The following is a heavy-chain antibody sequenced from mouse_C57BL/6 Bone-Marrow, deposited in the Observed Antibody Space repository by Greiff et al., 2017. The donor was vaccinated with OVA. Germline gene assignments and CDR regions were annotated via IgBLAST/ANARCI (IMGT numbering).Heavy chain of an antibody. V-gene: IGHV1-72*01. J-gene: IGHJ3*01. Sequence: QVQLKQPGAELVKPGASVKLSCKASGYTFTSYWMHWVKQRPGRGLEWIGRIDPNSGGTKYNEKFKSKATLTVDKPSSTAYMQLSSLTSEDSAVYYCARYYDYGWAWFADWGQAPLVTVSA. CDR3: ARYYDYGWAWFAD. CDR1: GYTFTSYW. D-gene: IGHD2-4*01. CDR2: IDPNSGGT.